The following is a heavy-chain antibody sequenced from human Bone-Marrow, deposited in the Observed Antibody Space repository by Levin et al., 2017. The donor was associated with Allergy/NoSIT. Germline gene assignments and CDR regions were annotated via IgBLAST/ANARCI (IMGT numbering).Heavy chain of an antibody. V-gene: IGHV1-2*02. Sequence: GASVKVSCQTSGYTFTDFYIHWVRQAPGQGLEWLGWINPNSGGTTYAQKFQGRVTMTGDTSISTAYMELNSLTSDDTAVYYCARGLNDDESIPNYWGQGTLVSVSS. CDR3: ARGLNDDESIPNY. CDR1: GYTFTDFY. D-gene: IGHD1-1*01. CDR2: INPNSGGT. J-gene: IGHJ4*02.